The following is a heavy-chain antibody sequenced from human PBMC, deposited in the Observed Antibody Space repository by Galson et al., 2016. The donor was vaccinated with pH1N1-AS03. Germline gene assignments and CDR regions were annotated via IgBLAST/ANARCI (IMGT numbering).Heavy chain of an antibody. CDR3: AGDEGFANGINV. Sequence: SLRLSCAASGFRVSSDPMTWVRQAPGKGLEWVSVIHSGGDTYNADSVKGRFTISRDNFENMVYLQMNSLRPEDTAVYYCAGDEGFANGINVWGQGTTVTVSS. D-gene: IGHD3-3*01. CDR1: GFRVSSDP. CDR2: IHSGGDT. V-gene: IGHV3-66*02. J-gene: IGHJ6*02.